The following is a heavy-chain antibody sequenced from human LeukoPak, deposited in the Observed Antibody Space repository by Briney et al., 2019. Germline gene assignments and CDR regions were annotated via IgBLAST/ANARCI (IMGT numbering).Heavy chain of an antibody. Sequence: SVKVSCKASGGTFTSYTISWVRQAPGQGLEWMGGIIPILGIANYAQKFQGRVTITADKSTSTAYMELSSLRSEDTAVYYCARDYQEYYYGSGSPAFDPGGQGTLVTVS. D-gene: IGHD3-10*01. CDR3: ARDYQEYYYGSGSPAFDP. J-gene: IGHJ5*02. V-gene: IGHV1-69*10. CDR1: GGTFTSYT. CDR2: IIPILGIA.